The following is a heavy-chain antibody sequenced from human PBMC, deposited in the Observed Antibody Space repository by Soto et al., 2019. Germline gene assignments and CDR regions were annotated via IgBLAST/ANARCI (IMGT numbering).Heavy chain of an antibody. CDR2: IKSKIDGGTT. D-gene: IGHD3-3*02. Sequence: EVQLVESGGGLVEPGGSLRLSCAASGFIFSTAWINWVRQAPGKGLEWVGRIKSKIDGGTTDFAASVKGRFAISRDDSQDTMFLQMNSLKSEDTAVYYCTTDSHFSTRSVRFDLWGRGTLVTVSS. CDR1: GFIFSTAW. J-gene: IGHJ4*01. V-gene: IGHV3-15*07. CDR3: TTDSHFSTRSVRFDL.